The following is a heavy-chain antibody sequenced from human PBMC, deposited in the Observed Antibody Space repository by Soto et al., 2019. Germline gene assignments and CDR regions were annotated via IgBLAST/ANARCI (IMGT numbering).Heavy chain of an antibody. V-gene: IGHV3-74*01. Sequence: EVQLVESGGGLVQPGGSLRLSCAASGFTFSSSWMHWVRQVPGEGLVWVSRLNTDGSSTTYADSVKGRFTISRDNAKNTMYLQMSSLRAEDTAVYYCERSGVTILTWGQGTLVTVSS. D-gene: IGHD4-17*01. CDR2: LNTDGSST. CDR1: GFTFSSSW. CDR3: ERSGVTILT. J-gene: IGHJ4*02.